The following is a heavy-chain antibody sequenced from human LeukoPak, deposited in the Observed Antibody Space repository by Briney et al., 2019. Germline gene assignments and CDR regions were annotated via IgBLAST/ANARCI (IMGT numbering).Heavy chain of an antibody. Sequence: GASVKVSCKASGYTFTSYYIHWVRQAPGQGREWMGMITPSVGSTTYAQKFQGRVTMTREMSSGTVYMELSSLRSEDTAVYYCAKEEDSGQSVLSAFDIWGQGPLVTVSS. D-gene: IGHD2-15*01. CDR2: ITPSVGST. CDR1: GYTFTSYY. CDR3: AKEEDSGQSVLSAFDI. V-gene: IGHV1-46*01. J-gene: IGHJ3*02.